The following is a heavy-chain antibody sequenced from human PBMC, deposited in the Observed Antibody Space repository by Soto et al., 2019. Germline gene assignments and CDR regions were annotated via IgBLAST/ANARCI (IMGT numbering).Heavy chain of an antibody. J-gene: IGHJ4*02. V-gene: IGHV1-69*06. CDR2: IDPVFGTA. CDR1: GGTFSSYA. CDR3: ATQARTYYDFWSGYSSVSYYFDY. D-gene: IGHD3-3*01. Sequence: GASVKVSCKASGGTFSSYAISWVRQAPGQGLEWMGGIDPVFGTAIYAQKFQGRVTMTEDTSTDTAYMELSSLRSEDTAVYYCATQARTYYDFWSGYSSVSYYFDYWGQGTLVTVSS.